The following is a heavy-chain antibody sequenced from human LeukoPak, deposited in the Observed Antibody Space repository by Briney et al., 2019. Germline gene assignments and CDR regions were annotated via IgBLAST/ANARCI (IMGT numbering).Heavy chain of an antibody. CDR3: AREAAGGLWFGESKSNWFDP. Sequence: ASVKVSCKASGYTFTSYGISWVRQAPGQGLEWMGWISAYNGNTDYAQKLQGRVTMTTDTSTSTAYMELRSLRSDDTAVYYCAREAAGGLWFGESKSNWFDPWGQGTLVTVSS. J-gene: IGHJ5*02. CDR1: GYTFTSYG. CDR2: ISAYNGNT. V-gene: IGHV1-18*01. D-gene: IGHD3-10*01.